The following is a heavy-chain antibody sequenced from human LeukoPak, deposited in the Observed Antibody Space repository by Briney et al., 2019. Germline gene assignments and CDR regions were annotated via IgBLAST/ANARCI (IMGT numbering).Heavy chain of an antibody. D-gene: IGHD3-22*01. Sequence: GGSLRLSCAASGFTFNSYAMSWVRQAPGKGLEWVSTISGSGGSTYYADSVKGRFTISRDNSKNTLYLQMNSLRAEDTAVYYCAKGTSMIVVVTDSFDYWGQGTLVTVSS. V-gene: IGHV3-23*01. CDR3: AKGTSMIVVVTDSFDY. J-gene: IGHJ4*02. CDR1: GFTFNSYA. CDR2: ISGSGGST.